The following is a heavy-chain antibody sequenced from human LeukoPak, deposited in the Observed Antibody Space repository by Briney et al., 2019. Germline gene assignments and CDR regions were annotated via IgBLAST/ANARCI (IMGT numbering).Heavy chain of an antibody. V-gene: IGHV3-7*01. CDR1: GFTFSSYW. CDR2: IKQDGREK. D-gene: IGHD3-22*01. Sequence: PGGSLRLSCGASGFTFSSYWMSWVRQAPGKGLEWVANIKQDGREKYYVDSVKGRFTISRDNAKNSLYLQMNSLRAEDTAVYYCARAHTYYYDSSGYYQGDYFDYWGQGTLVTVSS. CDR3: ARAHTYYYDSSGYYQGDYFDY. J-gene: IGHJ4*02.